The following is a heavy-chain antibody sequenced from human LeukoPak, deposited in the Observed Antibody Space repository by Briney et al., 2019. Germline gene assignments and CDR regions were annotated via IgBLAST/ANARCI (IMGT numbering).Heavy chain of an antibody. Sequence: TSETLSLTCTVSGGSISSSSYYWSWIRQPPGKGLEWIGYIYHSGSTYYNPSLKSRVTISVDRSKNQFSLKLSSVTAADTAVYYCARENYDFWSGYLSGDYFDYWGQGTLVTVSS. CDR1: GGSISSSSYY. V-gene: IGHV4-30-2*01. CDR3: ARENYDFWSGYLSGDYFDY. D-gene: IGHD3-3*01. J-gene: IGHJ4*02. CDR2: IYHSGST.